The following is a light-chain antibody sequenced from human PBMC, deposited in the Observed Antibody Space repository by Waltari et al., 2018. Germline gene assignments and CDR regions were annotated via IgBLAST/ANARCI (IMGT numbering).Light chain of an antibody. Sequence: SYELTQPSSVSVSPGQTARITCSGDVLAKKYARWFQQKPGQAPVLVIYKSSERPSGIPARFSGSSSGTTVTLTSSGAQVEDEADYYCYSAADNNRVFGGGTKLTVL. CDR3: YSAADNNRV. CDR2: KSS. CDR1: VLAKKY. J-gene: IGLJ2*01. V-gene: IGLV3-27*01.